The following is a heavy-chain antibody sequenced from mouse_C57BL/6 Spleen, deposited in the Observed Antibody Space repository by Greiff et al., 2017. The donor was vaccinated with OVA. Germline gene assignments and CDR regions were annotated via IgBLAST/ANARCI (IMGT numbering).Heavy chain of an antibody. D-gene: IGHD2-4*01. V-gene: IGHV1-15*01. Sequence: QVQLKQSGAELVRPGASVTLSCKASGYTFTDYEMHWVKQTPVHGLEWIGAIDPETGGTAYNQKFKGKAILTADKSSSTAYMELRSLTSGDSAVYYCTKNYGFAYWGQGTLVTVSA. CDR2: IDPETGGT. CDR3: TKNYGFAY. CDR1: GYTFTDYE. J-gene: IGHJ3*01.